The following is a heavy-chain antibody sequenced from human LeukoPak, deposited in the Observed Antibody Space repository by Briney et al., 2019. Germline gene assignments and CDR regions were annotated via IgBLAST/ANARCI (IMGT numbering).Heavy chain of an antibody. D-gene: IGHD5-18*01. CDR3: ARAGVGYSYGFDY. CDR1: GGSIFSGNW. Sequence: PSGTLSLACAVSGGSIFSGNWWSWVRQPPGKGLEWIGEIYHSGSTNCNPSLKSRVTMSVDTSKNQFSLKLSSVTAADTTVYYCARAGVGYSYGFDYWGQGTLVTVSS. V-gene: IGHV4-4*02. J-gene: IGHJ4*02. CDR2: IYHSGST.